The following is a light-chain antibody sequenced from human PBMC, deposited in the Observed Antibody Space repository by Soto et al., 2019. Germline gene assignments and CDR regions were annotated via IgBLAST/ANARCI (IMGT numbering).Light chain of an antibody. J-gene: IGKJ5*01. CDR3: MQSVQLPIT. CDR2: EVS. Sequence: DVVMTQTPLSLSVTPGPPASISSKSTQSLLLGDGKTYLYWYLQKSGQPPQLLIYEVSNRFSGVPDRFSGSGSGTDCTLKISRVEAEDVGVYYCMQSVQLPITLGQGTRLEIK. V-gene: IGKV2D-29*01. CDR1: QSLLLGDGKTY.